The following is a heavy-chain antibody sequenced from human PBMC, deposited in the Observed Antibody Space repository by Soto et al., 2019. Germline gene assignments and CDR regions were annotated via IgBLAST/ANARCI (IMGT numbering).Heavy chain of an antibody. J-gene: IGHJ6*02. Sequence: SETLSLTCTVSGGSISSGDYYWSWIRQPPGKGLEWIGYIYYSGSTYYNPSLKSRVTISVDTSKNQFSLKLSSVTAADTAVYYCARERGHYYGSADTASSGMDAWGQGTALTVSS. CDR3: ARERGHYYGSADTASSGMDA. CDR1: GGSISSGDYY. D-gene: IGHD3-10*01. CDR2: IYYSGST. V-gene: IGHV4-30-4*01.